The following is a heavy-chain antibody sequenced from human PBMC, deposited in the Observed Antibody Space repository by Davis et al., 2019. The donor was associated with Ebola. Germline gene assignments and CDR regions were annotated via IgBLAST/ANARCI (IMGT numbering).Heavy chain of an antibody. Sequence: AASVKVSCKPSGYTFSGYAISWVRQAPGQGLEWIGRINVYNGHTNYAQNFQGRVTVSTDTSTSIAYMEFRSLRSDDTALYYCARDATTVTTIWFDPWGQGTLVTVSS. CDR1: GYTFSGYA. CDR3: ARDATTVTTIWFDP. D-gene: IGHD4-17*01. V-gene: IGHV1-18*01. J-gene: IGHJ5*02. CDR2: INVYNGHT.